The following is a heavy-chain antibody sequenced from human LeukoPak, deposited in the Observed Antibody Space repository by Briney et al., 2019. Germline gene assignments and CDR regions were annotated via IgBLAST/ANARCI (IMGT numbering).Heavy chain of an antibody. CDR2: IYSGGGT. CDR3: ARWDSSSWSLNY. V-gene: IGHV3-53*04. D-gene: IGHD6-13*01. CDR1: RFTFSTYW. J-gene: IGHJ4*02. Sequence: GGSLRPSCAASRFTFSTYWMHWVRQAPGKGLVWVSVIYSGGGTYYADSVKGRFIISRHKSSNTLYLQMNSLRSEDTAVYYCARWDSSSWSLNYWGQGTLVTVSS.